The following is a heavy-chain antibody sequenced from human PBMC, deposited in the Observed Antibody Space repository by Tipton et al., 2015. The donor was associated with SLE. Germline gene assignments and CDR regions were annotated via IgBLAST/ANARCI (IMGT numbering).Heavy chain of an antibody. CDR1: GDSVDSGGYY. V-gene: IGHV4-31*03. Sequence: TLSLTCTVSGDSVDSGGYYWSWIRQHPGKGLDWIGYIYYSGRTYYNPSLKSRVTMSVDTSKNQFSLKLNSVTAADTAVYYCAIHPYYDFWSGYWAPGMDVWGQGTTVTVSS. D-gene: IGHD3-3*01. J-gene: IGHJ6*02. CDR3: AIHPYYDFWSGYWAPGMDV. CDR2: IYYSGRT.